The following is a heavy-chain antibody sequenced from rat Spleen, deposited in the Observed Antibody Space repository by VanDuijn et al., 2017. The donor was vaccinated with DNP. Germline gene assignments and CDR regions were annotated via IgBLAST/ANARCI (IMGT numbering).Heavy chain of an antibody. CDR2: ITSGGGRT. J-gene: IGHJ1*01. CDR1: KFTFNNYW. CDR3: ARWSSSHWYFDF. Sequence: EVQLVESGGDLVRPGRSLKLSCVASKFTFNNYWMTWFRQVPGKGLEWVASITSGGGRTYYPDSVKGRFTLSRDNAGNTLYLQMNSLRSEDTATYYCARWSSSHWYFDFWGPGTMVTVSS. D-gene: IGHD1-2*01. V-gene: IGHV5-31*01.